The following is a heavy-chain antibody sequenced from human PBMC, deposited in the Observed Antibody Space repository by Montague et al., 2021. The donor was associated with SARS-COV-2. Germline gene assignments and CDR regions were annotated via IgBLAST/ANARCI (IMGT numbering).Heavy chain of an antibody. CDR2: ICSSGGTT. CDR3: ARELRITMRVVVFTSAFDI. D-gene: IGHD3-22*01. Sequence: SLRLSSAASGFTFSSYEMNWVRQAPGKGLEWVSYICSSGGTTFYADSVRGRFTISRDNAKNSLYLQMNSLRAEDTAVYYCARELRITMRVVVFTSAFDIWGQGTMVTVSS. V-gene: IGHV3-48*03. J-gene: IGHJ3*02. CDR1: GFTFSSYE.